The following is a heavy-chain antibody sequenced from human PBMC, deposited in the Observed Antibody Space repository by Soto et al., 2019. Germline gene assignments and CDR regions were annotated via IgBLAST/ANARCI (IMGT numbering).Heavy chain of an antibody. V-gene: IGHV3-30-3*01. J-gene: IGHJ4*02. Sequence: QVQLVESGGGVVQPGRSLRLSCAASGFTFSSYAMHWVRQAPGKGLEWVAFISYDGSNKYFADSVKGRFTISRDNSKNTLYLQMNSLRAEDTAVYYCARDFHMVSSLRIDYWGQGTLVTVSS. CDR2: ISYDGSNK. CDR1: GFTFSSYA. D-gene: IGHD5-18*01. CDR3: ARDFHMVSSLRIDY.